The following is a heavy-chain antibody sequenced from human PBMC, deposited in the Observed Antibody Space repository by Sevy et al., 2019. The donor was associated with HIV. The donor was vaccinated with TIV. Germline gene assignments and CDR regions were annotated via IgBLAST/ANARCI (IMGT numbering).Heavy chain of an antibody. CDR1: GFTFNTHV. Sequence: PGGSLRLSCAASGFTFNTHVMNWVRQAPGKGLEWVSSISGFGNTYYADSVRGRFTISRDNAKNTLYLQMNSLKAEDTAVYYCAKVLNPALESMMEVTVRSLKGFDVWGQGTMVTVSS. V-gene: IGHV3-23*01. J-gene: IGHJ3*01. D-gene: IGHD3-22*01. CDR2: ISGFGNT. CDR3: AKVLNPALESMMEVTVRSLKGFDV.